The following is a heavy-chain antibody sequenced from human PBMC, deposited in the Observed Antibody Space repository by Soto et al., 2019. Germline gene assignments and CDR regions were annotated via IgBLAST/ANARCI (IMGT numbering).Heavy chain of an antibody. CDR2: ISGSGGST. Sequence: KGLEWVSAISGSGGSTYYADSGKGRFTISRDNSKNTLYLQMNSLRAEDTAVFFCAKDVIRAYYSFTAVWGNRTTVTVTS. J-gene: IGHJ6*03. D-gene: IGHD3-3*01. CDR3: AKDVIRAYYSFTAV. V-gene: IGHV3-23*01.